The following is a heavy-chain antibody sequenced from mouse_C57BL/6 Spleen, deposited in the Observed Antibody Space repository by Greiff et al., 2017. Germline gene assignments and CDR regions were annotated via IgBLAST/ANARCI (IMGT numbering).Heavy chain of an antibody. J-gene: IGHJ2*01. D-gene: IGHD2-4*01. CDR1: GYSITSGYY. V-gene: IGHV3-6*01. CDR3: ASSYYDYGY. Sequence: DVQLQESGPGLVKPSQSLSLTCSVTGYSITSGYYWNWIRQFPGNKLEWMGYISYDGSNNYNPSLKNRISITRDTSKNQFFLKLNSVTTEDTATYYCASSYYDYGYWGQGTTLTVSS. CDR2: ISYDGSN.